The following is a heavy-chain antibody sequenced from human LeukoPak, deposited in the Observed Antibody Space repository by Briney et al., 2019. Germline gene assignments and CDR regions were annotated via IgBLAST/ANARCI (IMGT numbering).Heavy chain of an antibody. CDR3: AREIGGGLGPGY. J-gene: IGHJ4*02. Sequence: PGGSLRLSCAASGFTFSSYAMSWVRQAPGKGLEWVSAISGSGGSTYYADSVKGRFTISRDNAENSLYLQMNSLRAEDTAVYYCAREIGGGLGPGYWGQGTLVTVSS. V-gene: IGHV3-23*01. CDR2: ISGSGGST. CDR1: GFTFSSYA. D-gene: IGHD2-15*01.